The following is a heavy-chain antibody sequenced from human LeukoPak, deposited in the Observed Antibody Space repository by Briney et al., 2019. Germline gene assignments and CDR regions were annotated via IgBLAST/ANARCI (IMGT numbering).Heavy chain of an antibody. CDR1: GRTFSSYA. V-gene: IGHV1-69*13. J-gene: IGHJ5*02. D-gene: IGHD2-21*02. CDR2: IIPIFGTA. Sequence: ASVKVSCKASGRTFSSYAISRVRQAPGQGPEWMGGIIPIFGTANYAQKFQGRVTVTADESTSTAYMELSSLRSEDTAVYYCARAGGGDYQYNWFDPWGQGTLVSVCS. CDR3: ARAGGGDYQYNWFDP.